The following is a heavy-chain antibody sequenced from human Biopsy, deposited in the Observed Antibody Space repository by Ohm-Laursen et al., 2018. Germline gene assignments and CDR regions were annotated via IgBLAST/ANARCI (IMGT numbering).Heavy chain of an antibody. CDR3: ATGPYYDTRFYYNVRPFDF. V-gene: IGHV1-24*01. Sequence: SSVNVSCKVSGYTLTELSIHWVRQTGGKGLEWMGGFDREERKTVYAEKFQGRVTMTEDTSTDTVYMGVTSLRSDDTAVYYCATGPYYDTRFYYNVRPFDFWGQGTLVTVSS. D-gene: IGHD3-10*01. J-gene: IGHJ4*02. CDR2: FDREERKT. CDR1: GYTLTELS.